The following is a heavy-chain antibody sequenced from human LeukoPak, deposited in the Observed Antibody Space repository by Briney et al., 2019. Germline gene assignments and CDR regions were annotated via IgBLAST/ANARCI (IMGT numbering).Heavy chain of an antibody. D-gene: IGHD3-9*01. V-gene: IGHV5-51*01. CDR3: ARQDYDIPDY. CDR2: IYPDDSDT. CDR1: EYSFPNYC. Sequence: GESLKISCKHSEYSFPNYCIGWVGQMPGKDLEWMGIIYPDDSDTRYSPSFHAKVTISADNSISTAYLQWSSLKAADTAMYYCARQDYDIPDYWGQGTLVTVSS. J-gene: IGHJ4*02.